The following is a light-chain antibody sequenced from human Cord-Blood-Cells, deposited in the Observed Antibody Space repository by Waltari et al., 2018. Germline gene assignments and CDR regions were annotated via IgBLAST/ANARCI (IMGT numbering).Light chain of an antibody. Sequence: DIQMTQSPSTLSESVGDRVTITCRDSQSISSWLAWYQQKPGKAPKLLIYKASSLESGVPSRFSGSGSGTEFTLTISSLQPDDFATYYCQQYNSYSMYTFGQGTKLEIK. CDR3: QQYNSYSMYT. V-gene: IGKV1-5*03. J-gene: IGKJ2*01. CDR1: QSISSW. CDR2: KAS.